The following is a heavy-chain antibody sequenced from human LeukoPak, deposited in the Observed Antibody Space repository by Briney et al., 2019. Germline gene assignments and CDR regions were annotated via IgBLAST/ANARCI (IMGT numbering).Heavy chain of an antibody. V-gene: IGHV1-18*01. Sequence: ASVKVSCKTSGYGSNSYGITWVRQVAGQGLEWMGWISAHHGQTEYAPKLQDRVTMTTDTYTNTAYMELRSLRSDDTAVYYCAGSLGYCTSNLCYLKYWGQGTLVTASS. CDR1: GYGSNSYG. J-gene: IGHJ4*02. CDR2: ISAHHGQT. D-gene: IGHD2-2*01. CDR3: AGSLGYCTSNLCYLKY.